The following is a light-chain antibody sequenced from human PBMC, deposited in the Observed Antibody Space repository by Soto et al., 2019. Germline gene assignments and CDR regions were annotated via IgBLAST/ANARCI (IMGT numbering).Light chain of an antibody. Sequence: DIQMTQSPSSLSASVGDRVTITCRASQSIGNSLNWYQQKPGRAPKLLIYGAPSLQSGVPSRFSGSGSGTDFTLNITNLHPEDFATYYCQQSYSRPRTFGQGTKVEVK. V-gene: IGKV1-39*01. CDR1: QSIGNS. CDR2: GAP. J-gene: IGKJ1*01. CDR3: QQSYSRPRT.